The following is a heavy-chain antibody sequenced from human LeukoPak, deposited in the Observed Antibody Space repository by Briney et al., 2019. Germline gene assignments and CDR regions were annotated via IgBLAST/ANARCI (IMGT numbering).Heavy chain of an antibody. CDR1: GFTFSSYA. J-gene: IGHJ4*02. Sequence: GGSLRLSCAASGFTFSSYAMSWVRQAPGKGLEWVSAISGSGGSTYYADSVKGRFTISRDDSKSIAYLQMNSLKTEDTAVYYCTRVGYCSSTSCSLFDYWGQGTLVTVSS. V-gene: IGHV3-23*01. CDR3: TRVGYCSSTSCSLFDY. CDR2: ISGSGGST. D-gene: IGHD2-2*01.